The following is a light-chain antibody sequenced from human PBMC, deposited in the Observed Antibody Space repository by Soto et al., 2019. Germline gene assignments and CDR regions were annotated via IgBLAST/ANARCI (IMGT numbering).Light chain of an antibody. CDR3: QQYNNWPPLT. V-gene: IGKV3-15*01. CDR1: QSVSSN. Sequence: EIGMTQSPATLSVSPGERATLSCRASQSVSSNLAWYQQKPGQAPRLLIYGASTRATGIPARFSGSGSGTEFTLTISSLQSEDFAVYYCQQYNNWPPLTFGGGTK. CDR2: GAS. J-gene: IGKJ4*01.